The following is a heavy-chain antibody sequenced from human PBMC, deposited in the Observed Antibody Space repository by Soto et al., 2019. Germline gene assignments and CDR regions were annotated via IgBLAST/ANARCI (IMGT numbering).Heavy chain of an antibody. Sequence: QVQLVQSGAEVKKPGASVKVSCRASGYTFTSYGISWVRQAPGQGLEWMGWISAYNDKTTYAQKFQGRLTMTTDTSSNTAYRALRSRRYVDTAVYYCARFTGISKWTFDSWGQGTLVTVSS. V-gene: IGHV1-18*01. CDR1: GYTFTSYG. J-gene: IGHJ4*02. D-gene: IGHD1-26*01. CDR2: ISAYNDKT. CDR3: ARFTGISKWTFDS.